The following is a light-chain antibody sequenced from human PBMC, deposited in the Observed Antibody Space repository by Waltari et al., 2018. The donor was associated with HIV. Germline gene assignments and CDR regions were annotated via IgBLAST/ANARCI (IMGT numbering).Light chain of an antibody. CDR1: QSVSSSY. J-gene: IGKJ1*01. CDR2: GAS. V-gene: IGKV3-20*01. CDR3: QHYSNTPWT. Sequence: EIVLTQYQGNLTLSPGETATITCKDSQSVSSSYLAWYQQKPGQAPRLLIYGASSRATGIPDRFSGSGSGTDFTLTISRLEPEDFAVFYCQHYSNTPWTFGQGTKVEI.